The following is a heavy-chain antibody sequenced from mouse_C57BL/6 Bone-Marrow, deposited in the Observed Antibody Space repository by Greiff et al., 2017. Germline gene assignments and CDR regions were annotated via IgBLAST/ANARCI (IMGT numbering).Heavy chain of an antibody. J-gene: IGHJ2*01. CDR2: IYPGDGDT. D-gene: IGHD1-1*01. CDR3: ARDYGMNY. Sequence: ESGPELVKPGASVKISCKASGYAFSSSWMNWVKQRPGKGLEWIGRIYPGDGDTNYNGKFKGKATLTADKSSSTAYMQLSSLTSEDSAVYFCARDYGMNYWGQGTTLTVSS. V-gene: IGHV1-82*01. CDR1: GYAFSSSW.